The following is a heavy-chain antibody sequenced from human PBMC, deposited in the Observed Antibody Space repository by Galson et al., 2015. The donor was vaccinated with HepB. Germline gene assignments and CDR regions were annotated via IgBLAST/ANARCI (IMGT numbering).Heavy chain of an antibody. J-gene: IGHJ4*02. CDR1: GFTVSSNY. CDR2: IYSGGST. CDR3: ARERSCRSTSCYGLFDY. Sequence: SLRLSCAASGFTVSSNYMSWVRQAPGKGLEWVSVIYSGGSTYYADSVKGRFTISRDNSKNTLYLQMNSLRAEDTAVYYCARERSCRSTSCYGLFDYWGQGTLVTVSS. D-gene: IGHD2-2*01. V-gene: IGHV3-53*01.